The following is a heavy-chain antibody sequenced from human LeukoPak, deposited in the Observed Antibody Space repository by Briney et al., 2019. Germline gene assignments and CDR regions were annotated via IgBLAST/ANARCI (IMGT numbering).Heavy chain of an antibody. CDR3: ARYGVESPHRNWFDP. V-gene: IGHV4-59*01. J-gene: IGHJ5*02. CDR2: IYYSGST. D-gene: IGHD3-10*01. Sequence: PETLSLTCTVSGGSISSYYWSWIRQPPGKGLEWIGYIYYSGSTNYNPSLKSRVTISVDTSKNQFSLKLSSVTAADTAVYYCARYGVESPHRNWFDPWGQGTLVTVSS. CDR1: GGSISSYY.